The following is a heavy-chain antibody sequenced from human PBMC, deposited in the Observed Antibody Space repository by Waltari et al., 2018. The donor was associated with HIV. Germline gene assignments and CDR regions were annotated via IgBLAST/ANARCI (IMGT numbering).Heavy chain of an antibody. J-gene: IGHJ4*02. CDR2: IKQDGNEK. D-gene: IGHD1-26*01. Sequence: EVQLVETGGALVQPGGSLRVSCVASGFTFSKYWMTGVGGAPGKGLEWVANIKQDGNEKNYLDSVKGRFTISRDNAKNSLYLQMNNLRDEDSATYYCARAYSGTYRIGDYWGQGTLVTVSS. CDR3: ARAYSGTYRIGDY. V-gene: IGHV3-7*01. CDR1: GFTFSKYW.